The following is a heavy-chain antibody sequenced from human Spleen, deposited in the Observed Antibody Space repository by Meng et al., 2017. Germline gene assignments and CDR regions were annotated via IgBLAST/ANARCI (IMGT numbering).Heavy chain of an antibody. CDR1: GDSIRCGGSD. J-gene: IGHJ4*02. CDR2: IYYSGST. Sequence: QLRESGPGLVKPSQTLSLTCTVLGDSIRCGGSDWSWIRQHPGKGLEWIGYIYYSGSTYYNPSLKSRVTISVDTSKNQFSLKLSSVTAADSAVYYCARGPTTMAHDFDYWGQGTLVTVSS. V-gene: IGHV4-31*03. CDR3: ARGPTTMAHDFDY. D-gene: IGHD4-11*01.